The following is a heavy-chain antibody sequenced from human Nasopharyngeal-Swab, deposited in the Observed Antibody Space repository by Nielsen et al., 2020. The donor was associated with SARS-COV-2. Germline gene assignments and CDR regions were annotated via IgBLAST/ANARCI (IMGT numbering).Heavy chain of an antibody. CDR3: AKVRGGYSSSWHDY. Sequence: WVRQAPGQGLEWMGWISAYNGNTNYAQKLQGRVTMTTDTSTSTAYMELRSLRSDDTAVYYCAKVRGGYSSSWHDYWGQGTLVTVSS. V-gene: IGHV1-18*01. J-gene: IGHJ4*02. CDR2: ISAYNGNT. D-gene: IGHD6-13*01.